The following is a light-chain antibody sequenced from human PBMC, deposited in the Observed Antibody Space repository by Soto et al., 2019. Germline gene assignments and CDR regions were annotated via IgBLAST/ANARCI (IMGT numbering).Light chain of an antibody. CDR3: QQSYSTPPT. V-gene: IGKV1-39*01. Sequence: DLPMTQSPSSLSASVGDRVTITCRASQSISSYLNWYQQKPGKAPKLLIYAESSLQSGVPSRFSVSGSGTDFTLTISSLQPEDFATYYCQQSYSTPPTFGQGTRLEIK. CDR2: AES. CDR1: QSISSY. J-gene: IGKJ5*01.